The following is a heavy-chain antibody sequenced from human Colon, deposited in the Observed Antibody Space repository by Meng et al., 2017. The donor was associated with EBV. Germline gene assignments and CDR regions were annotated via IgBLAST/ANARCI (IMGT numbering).Heavy chain of an antibody. D-gene: IGHD3-10*01. J-gene: IGHJ5*02. Sequence: QGQLQESGPGLVKPSGTLSLTCAVSGGSISSNNWWSWVRQPPGKGLEWIGEIFHSGSTKHNPSLKSRVTMSMDKSKNQFSLRLSSVTAADTAVYYCASSDYYGSGSYYPWGQGTLVTVSS. CDR3: ASSDYYGSGSYYP. V-gene: IGHV4-4*02. CDR2: IFHSGST. CDR1: GGSISSNNW.